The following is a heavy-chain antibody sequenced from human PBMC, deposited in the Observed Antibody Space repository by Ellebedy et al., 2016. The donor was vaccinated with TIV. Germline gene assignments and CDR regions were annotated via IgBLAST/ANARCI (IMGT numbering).Heavy chain of an antibody. D-gene: IGHD3-10*01. V-gene: IGHV1-69*13. J-gene: IGHJ6*02. CDR3: AREYYGSGSYPNGMDV. CDR1: GGTFSSYA. CDR2: IIPIFGTA. Sequence: AASVKVSCKASGGTFSSYAISWVRQAPGQGLEWMGGIIPIFGTANYAQKFQGRVTITADESTSTAYMELSSLRSEDTAVYYCAREYYGSGSYPNGMDVWGQGTTVTVSS.